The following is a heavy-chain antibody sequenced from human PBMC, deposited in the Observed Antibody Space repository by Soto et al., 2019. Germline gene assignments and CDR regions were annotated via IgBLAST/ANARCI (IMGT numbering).Heavy chain of an antibody. CDR2: INSDGRST. J-gene: IGHJ3*02. Sequence: GGSLRLSCAASGFTFSSYWMHWVRQAPGKGLVWVSRINSDGRSTAYADSVKGRFTISRDNAKNSLYLQMNSMRAEDTAVYYCARDQDAFDIWGQGTMGTVS. CDR1: GFTFSSYW. CDR3: ARDQDAFDI. V-gene: IGHV3-74*01.